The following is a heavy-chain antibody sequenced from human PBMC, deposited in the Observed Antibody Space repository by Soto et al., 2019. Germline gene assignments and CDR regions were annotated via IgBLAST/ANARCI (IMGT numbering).Heavy chain of an antibody. Sequence: PSETLSLTCTVSGGSISSYYWSWIRQPPGKGLEWIGYIYYSGSTNYNPSLKSRVTISVDTSKNQFYLKLSSVTAADTAVYYCASYYDSSGYYAYPDAFDIWGQGTMVTVSS. J-gene: IGHJ3*02. D-gene: IGHD3-22*01. CDR3: ASYYDSSGYYAYPDAFDI. V-gene: IGHV4-59*08. CDR1: GGSISSYY. CDR2: IYYSGST.